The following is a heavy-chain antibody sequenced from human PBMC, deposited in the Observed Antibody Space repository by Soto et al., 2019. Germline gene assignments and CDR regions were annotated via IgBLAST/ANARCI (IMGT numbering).Heavy chain of an antibody. D-gene: IGHD3-10*01. J-gene: IGHJ6*02. CDR2: INSDGSST. V-gene: IGHV3-74*01. Sequence: EVQLVESGGGLVQPGGSLRLSCAASGFTFSSYWMHWVRQAPGKGLVWVSRINSDGSSTSYADSVKGRFTISRDNAKNTLYLQMNSLRAEDTAVYYCAREGMVRGVQGGMDVWGQGTTVTVSS. CDR3: AREGMVRGVQGGMDV. CDR1: GFTFSSYW.